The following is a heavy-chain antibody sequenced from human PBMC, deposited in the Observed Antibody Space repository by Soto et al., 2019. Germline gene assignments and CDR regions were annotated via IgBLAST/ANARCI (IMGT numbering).Heavy chain of an antibody. CDR1: AFTFSSKW. J-gene: IGHJ6*02. D-gene: IGHD6-13*01. CDR2: INSDGSST. CDR3: ASAHDSSSWYTYYCGMEV. V-gene: IGHV3-74*01. Sequence: EVQLVESGGGLVQPGGSLRLSCAASAFTFSSKWMHWVRQVPGKGLVWVSRINSDGSSTSYADSVKGRFTISRDNAKSALFLQMNSLRAEDTAVYYCASAHDSSSWYTYYCGMEVWGQGTTVTVSS.